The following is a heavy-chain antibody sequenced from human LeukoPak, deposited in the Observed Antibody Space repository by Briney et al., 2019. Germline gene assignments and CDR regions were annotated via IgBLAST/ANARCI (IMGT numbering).Heavy chain of an antibody. Sequence: SETLSLTCTVSGGSISSYYWSWIRQPAGKGLEWIGRIYTSGSTNYNPSLKSRVTMSVDTSKNQFSLKLSSVTAADTAVYYCARDHFITGYYYYYYMDVWGKGTTVTVSS. D-gene: IGHD3-10*01. CDR2: IYTSGST. CDR3: ARDHFITGYYYYYYMDV. J-gene: IGHJ6*03. CDR1: GGSISSYY. V-gene: IGHV4-4*07.